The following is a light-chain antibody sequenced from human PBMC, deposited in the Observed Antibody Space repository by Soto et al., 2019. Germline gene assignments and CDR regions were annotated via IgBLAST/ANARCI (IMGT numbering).Light chain of an antibody. CDR3: QQYGSSLFT. J-gene: IGKJ3*01. CDR2: GAS. Sequence: EIVLTQSPGTLSLSPGERATLSCRASPSVSSSYLAWYQQKPGQAPRLLIYGASSRATGIPDRFSGSGSGTDFILTISRLEPEDFAVYYCQQYGSSLFTFGPGTKVDIK. CDR1: PSVSSSY. V-gene: IGKV3-20*01.